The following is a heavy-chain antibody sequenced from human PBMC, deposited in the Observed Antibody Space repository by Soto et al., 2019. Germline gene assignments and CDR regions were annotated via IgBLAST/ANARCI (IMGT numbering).Heavy chain of an antibody. CDR1: GGTFSSCA. V-gene: IGHV1-69*13. D-gene: IGHD5-18*01. Sequence: SVKVSCKASGGTFSSCAISWVRQAPGQGLEWMGGIIPIFGTANYAQKFQGRVTITADESTSTAYMELSSLRSEDTAVYYCARTDVRGYSYGPLAPWGQGTLVTVSS. J-gene: IGHJ5*02. CDR3: ARTDVRGYSYGPLAP. CDR2: IIPIFGTA.